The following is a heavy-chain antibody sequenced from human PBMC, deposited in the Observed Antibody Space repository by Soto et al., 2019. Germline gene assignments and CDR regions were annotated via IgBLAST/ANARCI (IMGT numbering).Heavy chain of an antibody. CDR1: GFSFSNYD. V-gene: IGHV3-13*01. CDR3: ARELHGGSYGMDV. J-gene: IGHJ6*02. Sequence: PGGSLRLSGAASGFSFSNYDMHWVRQVTGKGLEWVSGITTAGDTYYPGSVKGRFTISREKAKNSLYLQMNSLSAGDTAVYYCARELHGGSYGMDVWGQGTTVTVSS. CDR2: ITTAGDT.